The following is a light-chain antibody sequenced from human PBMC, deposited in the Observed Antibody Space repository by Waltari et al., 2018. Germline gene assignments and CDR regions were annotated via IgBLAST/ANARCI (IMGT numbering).Light chain of an antibody. CDR2: WAS. V-gene: IGKV4-1*01. CDR3: QQYYTTPYT. J-gene: IGKJ2*01. Sequence: DIVMTQSPDSLAVSLGERATNSCKSSQSVLYSSTNKIYLAWYQQKPGQPPKLLIYWASTRESWVPDRFSGSGSGTDFTLTVSSLQAEDVAVYYCQQYYTTPYTFGQGTKLEIK. CDR1: QSVLYSSTNKIY.